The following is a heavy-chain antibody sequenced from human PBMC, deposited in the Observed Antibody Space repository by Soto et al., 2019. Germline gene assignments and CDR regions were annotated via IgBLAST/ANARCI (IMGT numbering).Heavy chain of an antibody. CDR1: GYTFTSYY. D-gene: IGHD2-15*01. V-gene: IGHV1-46*01. CDR3: AREERYCSGGSCLLGQWLAPGGDY. CDR2: INPSGAST. Sequence: QVQLVQSGAEVKKPGASVKVSCKASGYTFTSYYMHWVRQAPGQGLEWMGIINPSGASTSYAQKSQGRVTMTRHTPPKAVYMELSSLSSEDTAVYYCAREERYCSGGSCLLGQWLAPGGDYWGQGTLGTVSS. J-gene: IGHJ4*02.